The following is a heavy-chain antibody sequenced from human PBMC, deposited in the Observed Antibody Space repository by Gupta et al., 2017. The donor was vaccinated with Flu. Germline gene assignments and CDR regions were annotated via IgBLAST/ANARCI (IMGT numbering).Heavy chain of an antibody. CDR3: ARGASVGVQTPVRTRPRYYMDV. J-gene: IGHJ6*03. CDR2: IYHTGST. D-gene: IGHD3-3*01. V-gene: IGHV4-4*02. Sequence: QVQLQASGPRLAKPSGTLSLRCTVSGDSIRHYSWWSWVRQPPGERVEWIGEIYHTGSTYYNTSLKTRVSISVDESKNEFSLKLTSVTAADTAVYYCARGASVGVQTPVRTRPRYYMDVWGKGTTVTVSS. CDR1: GDSIRHYSW.